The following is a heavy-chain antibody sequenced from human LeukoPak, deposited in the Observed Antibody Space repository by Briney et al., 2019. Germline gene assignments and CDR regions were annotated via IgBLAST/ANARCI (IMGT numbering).Heavy chain of an antibody. CDR2: IYYTGNT. Sequence: SETLSLTCTVSGYSISSRGYYWAWIRQPPGKGLECVGHIYYTGNTYYNPSLKSRVTISVDTSKNQYSLKLTSVTAADTAVYYCARLPDYTGSGSGPFDSWGPGVLVTVSS. CDR3: ARLPDYTGSGSGPFDS. J-gene: IGHJ4*02. V-gene: IGHV4-39*01. CDR1: GYSISSRGYY. D-gene: IGHD3-10*01.